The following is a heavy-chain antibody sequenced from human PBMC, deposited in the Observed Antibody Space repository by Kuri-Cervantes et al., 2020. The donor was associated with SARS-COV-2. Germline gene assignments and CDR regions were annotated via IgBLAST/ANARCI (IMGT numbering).Heavy chain of an antibody. J-gene: IGHJ4*02. V-gene: IGHV3-23*01. CDR2: ISGSGGST. CDR1: GFTFSSYA. D-gene: IGHD3-22*01. Sequence: GESLKISCAASGFTFSSYAMSWVRQAPGKGLEWVSAISGSGGSTYYADSVKGRFTISRDNSKNTLYLQMNSLRAEDTAVYYCAKDLTKWLLLRRTSVSSHYFDYWGQGSLVTVSS. CDR3: AKDLTKWLLLRRTSVSSHYFDY.